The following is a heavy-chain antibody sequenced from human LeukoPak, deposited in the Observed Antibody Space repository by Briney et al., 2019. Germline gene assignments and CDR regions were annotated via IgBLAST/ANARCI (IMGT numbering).Heavy chain of an antibody. CDR3: AKGGWQLVRLYYFDY. CDR2: ISYDGSNK. Sequence: GGSLRLSCAASGFTFSSYGMHWVRQAPGKGLEWVAVISYDGSNKYYADSVKGRFTISRDNSKNTLYLQMNSLRAEDTAVYYCAKGGWQLVRLYYFDYWGQGTLVTVSS. D-gene: IGHD6-6*01. V-gene: IGHV3-30*18. CDR1: GFTFSSYG. J-gene: IGHJ4*02.